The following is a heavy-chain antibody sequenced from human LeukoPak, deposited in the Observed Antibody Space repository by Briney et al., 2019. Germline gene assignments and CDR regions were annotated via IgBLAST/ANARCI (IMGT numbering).Heavy chain of an antibody. V-gene: IGHV3-30*18. CDR3: AKDGEQHRVKYYFDY. Sequence: GGSLRLSCAASGFTFSSYGMHWVRQAPGKGLEGVAVISYDGSNKYYADSVKGRFTISRDNSKNTLYLQMNSLRAEDTAVYYSAKDGEQHRVKYYFDYWGQGTLVTVSS. CDR2: ISYDGSNK. CDR1: GFTFSSYG. D-gene: IGHD6-13*01. J-gene: IGHJ4*02.